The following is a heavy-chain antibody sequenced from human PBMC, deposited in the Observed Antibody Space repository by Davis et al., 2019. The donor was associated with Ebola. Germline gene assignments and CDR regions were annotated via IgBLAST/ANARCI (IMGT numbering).Heavy chain of an antibody. Sequence: SETLSLTCTVSGGPINNYYWSWIRQPPGKGLEWIGYIYYSGSTNYNPSLKSRATISVDTSRNQFSLRLSSVTAADTAVYYCAVYTVVVTDIRAEYFQHWGQGTLATVSS. CDR2: IYYSGST. V-gene: IGHV4-59*01. J-gene: IGHJ1*01. CDR3: AVYTVVVTDIRAEYFQH. D-gene: IGHD2-21*02. CDR1: GGPINNYY.